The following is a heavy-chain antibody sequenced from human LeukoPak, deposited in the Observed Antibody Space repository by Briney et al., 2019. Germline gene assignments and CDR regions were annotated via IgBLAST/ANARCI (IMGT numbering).Heavy chain of an antibody. V-gene: IGHV3-30-3*01. Sequence: GRSLRLSCAASGFTFSSYAMHWVRQAPGKGLEGVAVISYDGSNKYYADSVKGRFTISRDNSKNTLYLQMNSLRADDTAVYYCAKEAEGWLGLDYWGQGILVTVSS. CDR3: AKEAEGWLGLDY. J-gene: IGHJ4*02. CDR1: GFTFSSYA. D-gene: IGHD5-24*01. CDR2: ISYDGSNK.